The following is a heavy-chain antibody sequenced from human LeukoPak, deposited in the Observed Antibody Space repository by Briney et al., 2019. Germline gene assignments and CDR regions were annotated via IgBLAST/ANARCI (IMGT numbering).Heavy chain of an antibody. J-gene: IGHJ4*02. CDR3: AKDWAFLAA. D-gene: IGHD6-25*01. V-gene: IGHV3-11*06. Sequence: GGSMRLSCAASGFTFSDYYMSWIRQAPGKGLEWVSYISTTSSYTNYADSVKGRFTISRDNAKNALYLQMNSLRAEDTAVYYCAKDWAFLAAWGQGTLVTVSS. CDR2: ISTTSSYT. CDR1: GFTFSDYY.